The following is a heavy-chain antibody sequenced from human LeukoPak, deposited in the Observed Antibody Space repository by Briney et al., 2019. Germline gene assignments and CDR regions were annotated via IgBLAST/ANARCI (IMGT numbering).Heavy chain of an antibody. J-gene: IGHJ4*02. Sequence: GGPLRLSCAASGFSFQDYTMHWVRQPPGKGLEWVSQISWSGGTTYYADSVKGRFTISRDNSRNSLYLQMNSLRTEDTALYYCAKERIGGSLDYWGQGTLLTVSS. CDR2: ISWSGGTT. V-gene: IGHV3-43*01. CDR3: AKERIGGSLDY. CDR1: GFSFQDYT. D-gene: IGHD3-10*01.